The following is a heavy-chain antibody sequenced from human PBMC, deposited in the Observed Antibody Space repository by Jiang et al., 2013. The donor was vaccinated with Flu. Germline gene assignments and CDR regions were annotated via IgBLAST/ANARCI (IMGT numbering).Heavy chain of an antibody. V-gene: IGHV4-59*01. Sequence: ETLSLTCTVSGGSISSYYYNWIRQSPGKGLEWIGYVYYSGTTNYNPSLKSRVTISLDTSKTQFSLRLTSVTAADTAVYYCARDSAVVPTALAYWGQGALVTVSS. CDR3: ARDSAVVPTALAY. D-gene: IGHD4/OR15-4a*01. CDR2: VYYSGTT. CDR1: GGSISSYY. J-gene: IGHJ4*02.